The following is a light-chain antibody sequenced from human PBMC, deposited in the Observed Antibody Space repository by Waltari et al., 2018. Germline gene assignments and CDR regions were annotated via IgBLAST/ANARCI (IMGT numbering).Light chain of an antibody. CDR3: QQFESYPFT. Sequence: IQLTQSPTSLSASIGETVTISCRATQGIGSYLAWYQQRPGKAPNLLIYAASVLQVGVPSRFSGRGSRTDFTLTINNLQPEDFAFYYCQQFESYPFTFGPGTKVEVK. J-gene: IGKJ3*01. CDR2: AAS. CDR1: QGIGSY. V-gene: IGKV1-9*01.